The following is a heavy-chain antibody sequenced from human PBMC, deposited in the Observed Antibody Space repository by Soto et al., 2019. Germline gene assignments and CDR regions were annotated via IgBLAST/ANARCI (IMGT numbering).Heavy chain of an antibody. Sequence: SETLSLTCTLSGGTITNYYWSWIRQPAGKGLEWIGRIYSSGSTNYNPSLKSRVIMSVDTSQNQFSLNLSYVTDAEPAKYYCARENILTAATGKRDFDCWGQGTLVTVSS. CDR1: GGTITNYY. CDR2: IYSSGST. D-gene: IGHD6-13*01. J-gene: IGHJ4*02. CDR3: ARENILTAATGKRDFDC. V-gene: IGHV4-4*07.